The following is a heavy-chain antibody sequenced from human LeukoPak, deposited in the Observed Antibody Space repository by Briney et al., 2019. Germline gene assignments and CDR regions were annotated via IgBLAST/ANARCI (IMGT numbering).Heavy chain of an antibody. J-gene: IGHJ6*02. V-gene: IGHV4-59*01. Sequence: PSETLSLTCTVSGGSISSYFWSWIRQPPGKGLEWIGYIYYSGSTNYNPSLKSRVTISVDTSKNQFSLKLSSVTAADTAVYYCARVSTYYYGSGSPKHYYYYGMDVWGQGTTVTVSS. CDR2: IYYSGST. D-gene: IGHD3-10*01. CDR3: ARVSTYYYGSGSPKHYYYYGMDV. CDR1: GGSISSYF.